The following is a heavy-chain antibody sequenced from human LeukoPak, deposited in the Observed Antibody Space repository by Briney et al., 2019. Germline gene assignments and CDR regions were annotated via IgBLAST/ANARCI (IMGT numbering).Heavy chain of an antibody. D-gene: IGHD3-9*01. V-gene: IGHV3-23*01. CDR3: AKVSNYDILTGYYYMAFDY. CDR1: GFTFSSYA. Sequence: PGGSLRLSCAASGFTFSSYAMSWVRQAPGKGLEWASAISGSGGSTYYADSVKGRFTISRDNSKNTLYLQMNSLRAEDTAVYYCAKVSNYDILTGYYYMAFDYWGQGTLVTVSS. CDR2: ISGSGGST. J-gene: IGHJ4*02.